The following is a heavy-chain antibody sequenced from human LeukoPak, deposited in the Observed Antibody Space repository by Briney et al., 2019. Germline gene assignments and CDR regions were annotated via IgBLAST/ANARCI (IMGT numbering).Heavy chain of an antibody. D-gene: IGHD6-13*01. V-gene: IGHV3-30*18. Sequence: GGSLRLSCAASGFTFSSYGIHWVGQAPGKGLEWVAVISYDGRNKYHADSVKGRFTISRDNSKKTLYLEMNSLRDEDTAVYYCAKVGYSSSAALDIWGQGTMVTVSS. J-gene: IGHJ3*02. CDR3: AKVGYSSSAALDI. CDR2: ISYDGRNK. CDR1: GFTFSSYG.